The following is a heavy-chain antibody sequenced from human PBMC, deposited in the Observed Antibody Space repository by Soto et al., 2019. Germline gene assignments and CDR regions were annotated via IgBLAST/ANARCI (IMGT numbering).Heavy chain of an antibody. D-gene: IGHD3-10*01. CDR1: GYSFTSSW. J-gene: IGHJ6*02. CDR3: ARGPGDYYYGMDV. CDR2: IYPGDSDT. V-gene: IGHV5-51*01. Sequence: GESLKISCKGSGYSFTSSWIGWVRQMPGKGLEWMGIIYPGDSDTRYSPSFQGQVTISADKSIRTAYLQWSSLKASDTAMYYCARGPGDYYYGMDVWGQGSTVTVS.